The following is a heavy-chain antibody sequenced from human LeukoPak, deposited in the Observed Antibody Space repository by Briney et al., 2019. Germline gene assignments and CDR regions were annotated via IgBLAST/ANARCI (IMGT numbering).Heavy chain of an antibody. CDR2: ISAYNGNT. Sequence: GASVEVSCKASGYSFTSNVISWVRQAPGQGLEWMGWISAYNGNTNYAQKLQGRVTMTTDTSTSTAYMELRSLRSDDTAVYYCARFGLGKHIEVAGIPFDIWGQGTMVTVSS. J-gene: IGHJ3*02. CDR3: ARFGLGKHIEVAGIPFDI. V-gene: IGHV1-18*01. D-gene: IGHD6-19*01. CDR1: GYSFTSNV.